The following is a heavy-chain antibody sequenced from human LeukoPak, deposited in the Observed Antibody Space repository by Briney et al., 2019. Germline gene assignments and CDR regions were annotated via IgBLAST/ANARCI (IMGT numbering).Heavy chain of an antibody. CDR2: ISYDGSNK. J-gene: IGHJ4*02. V-gene: IGHV3-30-3*01. CDR3: ASRDDFWSGYSFDY. Sequence: QPGGSLRLSCAASGFTFSSYAMHWVRQAPGKGLEWVAVISYDGSNKYYADSVKGRFTISRDNSKNTLYLQMNSLRAEDTAVYYCASRDDFWSGYSFDYWGQGTLVTVSS. D-gene: IGHD3-3*01. CDR1: GFTFSSYA.